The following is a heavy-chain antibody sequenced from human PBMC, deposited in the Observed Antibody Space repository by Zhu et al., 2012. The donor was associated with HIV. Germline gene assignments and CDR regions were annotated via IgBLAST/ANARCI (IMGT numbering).Heavy chain of an antibody. Sequence: QVQLKQWGAGLLEPSETLSLTCAVYGGSFSGYYWTWIRQPPGKGLEWIGEINHSGSTNYNPSLKSRLTMSVDASKNQFSLKLASVTAADTAVYYCARPNFYGSVSYNYLESWGQGTLVTVSS. CDR2: INHSGST. J-gene: IGHJ4*02. V-gene: IGHV4-34*01. CDR3: ARPNFYGSVSYNYLES. CDR1: GGSFSGYY. D-gene: IGHD3-10*01.